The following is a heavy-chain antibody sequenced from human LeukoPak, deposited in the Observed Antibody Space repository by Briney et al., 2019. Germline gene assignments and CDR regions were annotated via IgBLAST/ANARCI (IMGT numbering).Heavy chain of an antibody. J-gene: IGHJ3*02. CDR2: IYSSGNT. D-gene: IGHD3-3*01. CDR1: GGSTSSYY. CDR3: ARVALITIHENDAFDI. Sequence: SETLSLTCTVSGGSTSSYYWSWIRQPAGKGLEWIGHIYSSGNTKYNPSLKSRLTMSIDSSKNQFSLILTSVTAADTAVYYCARVALITIHENDAFDIWGQGTVVTVSS. V-gene: IGHV4-4*07.